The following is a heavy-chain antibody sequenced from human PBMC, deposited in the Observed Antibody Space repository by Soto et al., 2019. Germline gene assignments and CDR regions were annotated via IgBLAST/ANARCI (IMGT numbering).Heavy chain of an antibody. J-gene: IGHJ4*02. V-gene: IGHV3-30-3*01. D-gene: IGHD3-10*01. CDR2: ISYDGSNK. CDR1: GFTFSSYA. Sequence: QVQLVESGGGVVQPGRSLRLSCAASGFTFSSYAMHWVRQAPGKGLGWVAVISYDGSNKYYADSVKGRFTISRDNSKNTLYLQMNSLRAEDTAVYYCARSGLLWFGELLYYFDYWGQGTLVTVSS. CDR3: ARSGLLWFGELLYYFDY.